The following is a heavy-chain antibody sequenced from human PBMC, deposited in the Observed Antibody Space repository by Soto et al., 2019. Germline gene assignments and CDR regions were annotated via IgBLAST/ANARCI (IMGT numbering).Heavy chain of an antibody. J-gene: IGHJ3*02. CDR1: GFTFSSYG. V-gene: IGHV3-30*18. CDR2: ISYDGSNK. Sequence: GGSLRLSCAASGFTFSSYGMHWVRQAPGKGLEWVAVISYDGSNKYYADSVKGRFTISRDNSKNTLYLQMNSLRAEDTAVYSCAKDLRGWELLAFDIWGQGTMVTVSS. CDR3: AKDLRGWELLAFDI. D-gene: IGHD1-26*01.